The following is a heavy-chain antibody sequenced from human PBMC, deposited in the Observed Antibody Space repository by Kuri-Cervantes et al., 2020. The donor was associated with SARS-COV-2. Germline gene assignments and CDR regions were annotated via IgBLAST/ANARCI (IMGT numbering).Heavy chain of an antibody. CDR3: ARDPGITIFGVPSSFDL. Sequence: ASVKVSCKASGYTFTNYGTTWVRQAPGQGLEWMGWISAYNGYTNYAQKLQGRVTMTTDTSTSTAYMELRSLRSDDTAVYYCARDPGITIFGVPSSFDLWGRGTLVTVSS. D-gene: IGHD3-3*01. CDR2: ISAYNGYT. CDR1: GYTFTNYG. J-gene: IGHJ2*01. V-gene: IGHV1-18*01.